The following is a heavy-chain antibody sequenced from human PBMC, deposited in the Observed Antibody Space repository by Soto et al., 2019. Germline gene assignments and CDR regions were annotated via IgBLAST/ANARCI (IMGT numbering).Heavy chain of an antibody. CDR2: ISYDGRNK. D-gene: IGHD4-4*01. J-gene: IGHJ6*02. V-gene: IGHV3-30-3*01. CDR3: ARDDFDNYFRYYGMDV. CDR1: GFTFSSYA. Sequence: GGSLRLSCAASGFTFSSYALNWVRQAPGKGLEWVALISYDGRNKFYADSVTGRFTISRDNSMHTLSLQMNSLRPENTAVYYCARDDFDNYFRYYGMDVWGQETTVTVSS.